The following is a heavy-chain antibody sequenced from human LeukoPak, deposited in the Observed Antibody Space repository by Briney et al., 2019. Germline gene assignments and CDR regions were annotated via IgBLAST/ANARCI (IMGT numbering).Heavy chain of an antibody. Sequence: GGSLRLSCAASGFTFSRYDMHWVRQATGEGLEWVSAIGVPGDTYYAGSVKGRFTISRDNSKNTLYLQMNSLRAEDTAVYYCAKDAVGATAYYFDYWGQGTLVTVSS. V-gene: IGHV3-13*01. CDR1: GFTFSRYD. D-gene: IGHD1-26*01. CDR2: IGVPGDT. J-gene: IGHJ4*02. CDR3: AKDAVGATAYYFDY.